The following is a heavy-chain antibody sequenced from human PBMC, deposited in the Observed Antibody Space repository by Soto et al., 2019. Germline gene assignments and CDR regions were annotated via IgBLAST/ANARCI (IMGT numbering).Heavy chain of an antibody. Sequence: ASVKVSCKASGYTFTSYDINWVRQATGQGLEWMGWMNPNSGNTGYAQKFQGRVTMTRNTSISTAYMELSSLRSEDTAVYYSARVLRFLVRYYYMAVWGKGTTVTVSS. CDR3: ARVLRFLVRYYYMAV. J-gene: IGHJ6*03. V-gene: IGHV1-8*01. CDR2: MNPNSGNT. D-gene: IGHD3-3*01. CDR1: GYTFTSYD.